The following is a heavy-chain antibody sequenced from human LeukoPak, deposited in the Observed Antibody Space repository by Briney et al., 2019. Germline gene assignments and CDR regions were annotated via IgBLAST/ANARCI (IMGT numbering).Heavy chain of an antibody. Sequence: GRSLRLSCAAAAFKFDDYAMHWVRQGPGKGLEWVAGISWSSGHMEYAESVKGRFTISRDNARNALYLQVDGLRRDDTALYYCVRSVVVVAATPTHFDLWGRGTQVIVSS. V-gene: IGHV3-9*01. D-gene: IGHD2-15*01. J-gene: IGHJ2*01. CDR2: ISWSSGHM. CDR1: AFKFDDYA. CDR3: VRSVVVVAATPTHFDL.